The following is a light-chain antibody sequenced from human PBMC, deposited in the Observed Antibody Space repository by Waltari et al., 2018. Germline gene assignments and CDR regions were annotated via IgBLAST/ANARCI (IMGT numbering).Light chain of an antibody. V-gene: IGLV1-51*01. CDR3: ATWDSSLNIWV. J-gene: IGLJ3*02. CDR2: DNN. CDR1: SSNLGNNY. Sequence: QSVLTQPPSVSAAPEEKVSISCSGSSSNLGNNYVSWYQHLPGTAPKLLIYDNNKRLSGIPDRFSGSRSGTSATLGITGLQTGDEADYFCATWDSSLNIWVFGGGTKLTVL.